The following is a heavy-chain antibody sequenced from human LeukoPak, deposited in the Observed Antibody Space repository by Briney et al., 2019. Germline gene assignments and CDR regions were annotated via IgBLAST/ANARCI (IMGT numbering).Heavy chain of an antibody. D-gene: IGHD1-26*01. CDR2: IWYGGSNK. CDR3: ARDSAGMDV. J-gene: IGHJ6*02. CDR1: GFTFSSYG. Sequence: GGSLRLSCAASGFTFSSYGMHWVRQAPGKGLEWVAVIWYGGSNKYYADSVKGRFTISRDNSKNTLYLQMNSLRAEDTAVYYCARDSAGMDVWGQGTTVTVSS. V-gene: IGHV3-33*01.